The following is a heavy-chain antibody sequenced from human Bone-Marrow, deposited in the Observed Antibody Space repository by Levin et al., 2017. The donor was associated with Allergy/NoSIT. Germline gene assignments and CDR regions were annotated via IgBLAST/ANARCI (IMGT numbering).Heavy chain of an antibody. CDR1: GFTFSGSG. V-gene: IGHV3-73*01. CDR3: TRHHSSGYTLN. Sequence: GGSLRLSCAASGFTFSGSGMHWVRQASGKGLEWLGRIRSKANNYETTYGASVKGRFTISRDDSVSTAYLQMSSLKTEDTAVYYCTRHHSSGYTLNWGQGTLVIVSS. CDR2: IRSKANNYET. D-gene: IGHD3-22*01. J-gene: IGHJ4*02.